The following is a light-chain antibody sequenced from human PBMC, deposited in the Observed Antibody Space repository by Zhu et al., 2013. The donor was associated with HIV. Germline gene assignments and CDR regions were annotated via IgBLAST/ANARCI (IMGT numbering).Light chain of an antibody. V-gene: IGLV2-8*01. CDR1: SSDVGGYKY. J-gene: IGLJ3*02. Sequence: QSGLTQPPSASGSPGQSVTISCIGTSSDVGGYKYVSWYQQHPGKAPKLMIYEVSKRPSGVPDRFSGSIDSSSNSASLTISGLKTEDEADYYCQSYDSSDAHWVFGGGTTVTVL. CDR2: EVS. CDR3: QSYDSSDAHWV.